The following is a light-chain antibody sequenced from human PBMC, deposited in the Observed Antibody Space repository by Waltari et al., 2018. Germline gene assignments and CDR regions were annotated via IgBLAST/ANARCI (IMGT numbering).Light chain of an antibody. CDR3: SSYAGSDNPNVV. CDR1: SSDVGGYNY. CDR2: EVS. J-gene: IGLJ2*01. Sequence: QSALTQPPSASGSPGQSVTISCTGTSSDVGGYNYVSWYQQHPGKAPKVMIFEVSKLPSGVPYRFSGSKSGNAASLTVSGLQAEDEADYFCSSYAGSDNPNVVFGGGTKLIVL. V-gene: IGLV2-8*01.